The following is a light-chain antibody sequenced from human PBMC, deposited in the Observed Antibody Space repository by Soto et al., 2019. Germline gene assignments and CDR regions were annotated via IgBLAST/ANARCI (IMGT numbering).Light chain of an antibody. CDR1: GNDIGAYDY. J-gene: IGLJ3*02. V-gene: IGLV2-14*01. CDR3: CSYTVSATLV. Sequence: QSALTQPTSVSGSPGQSIAIPCTGNGNDIGAYDYVSWYQHHPGKVPKVIIYEVRNRPSGVSNRFSGSKSGNTASLTISGLQAEDEADYYCCSYTVSATLVFGGGTKVTVL. CDR2: EVR.